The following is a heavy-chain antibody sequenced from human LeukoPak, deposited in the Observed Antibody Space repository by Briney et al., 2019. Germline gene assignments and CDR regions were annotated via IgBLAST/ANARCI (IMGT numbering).Heavy chain of an antibody. V-gene: IGHV3-21*01. CDR3: ARDISGSTSC. J-gene: IGHJ4*02. D-gene: IGHD2-2*01. Sequence: GGSLRLSCAASGFTFSSYSMNWVRQAPGKGLEWVSSICSSSSYIYHADSVKGRFTIARDNAKNSLYLQMNSLRAEDTAVYYCARDISGSTSCWGQGTLVSVSS. CDR1: GFTFSSYS. CDR2: ICSSSSYI.